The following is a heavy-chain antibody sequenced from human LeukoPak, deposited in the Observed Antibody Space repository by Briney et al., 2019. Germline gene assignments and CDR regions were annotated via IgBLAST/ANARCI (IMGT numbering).Heavy chain of an antibody. J-gene: IGHJ4*02. CDR3: ARTIVPAVDFDY. Sequence: PSETLSLTCAVYGGSFSGYYWSWIRQPPGKGLEWIGEINHSGSTNYNPSLKSRVTISVDTSKNQFSLKPSSVTAADTAVYYCARTIVPAVDFDYWGQGTLVTVSS. CDR1: GGSFSGYY. D-gene: IGHD2-2*01. V-gene: IGHV4-34*01. CDR2: INHSGST.